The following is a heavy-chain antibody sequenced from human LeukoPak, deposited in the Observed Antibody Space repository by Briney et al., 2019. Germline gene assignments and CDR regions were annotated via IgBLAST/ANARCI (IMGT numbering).Heavy chain of an antibody. CDR2: ISAYNGNT. CDR3: ARDNSVGDTAWWFDP. J-gene: IGHJ5*02. D-gene: IGHD1-26*01. CDR1: GYTFTSYG. Sequence: ASVKVSCKVSGYTFTSYGISWVRQAPGQGLEWMGWISAYNGNTNYAQKLQGRVTMTTDTSTSTAYMELRSLRSDDTAVYYCARDNSVGDTAWWFDPWGQGTLVTVSS. V-gene: IGHV1-18*01.